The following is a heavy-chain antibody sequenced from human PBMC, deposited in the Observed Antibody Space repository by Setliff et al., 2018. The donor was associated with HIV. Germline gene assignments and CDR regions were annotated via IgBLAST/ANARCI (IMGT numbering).Heavy chain of an antibody. Sequence: TSETLSLTCTVSGGSISGYYWNWIRQSPGKGLEWIGFIGYSGSSNYNPSLNSRVTISVDTSKNQFSLKLSSVSTADTAVYVCARWGANGGRPDWHAFAIWGQGTMVTVSS. V-gene: IGHV4-59*01. J-gene: IGHJ3*02. CDR1: GGSISGYY. CDR2: IGYSGSS. D-gene: IGHD1-26*01. CDR3: ARWGANGGRPDWHAFAI.